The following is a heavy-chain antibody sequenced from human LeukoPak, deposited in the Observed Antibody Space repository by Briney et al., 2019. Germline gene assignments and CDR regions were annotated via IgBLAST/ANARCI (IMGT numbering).Heavy chain of an antibody. CDR3: ARVSGPEAPNYDSSWTDVEDWYFDL. Sequence: SQTLSLTCAISGDSVSSNSAAWNWIRQSPSRGLEWLGRTYYRSKWYNDYAVSVKSRITINPDTSKNQFSLQLNSVTPEDTAVYYCARVSGPEAPNYDSSWTDVEDWYFDLWGRGTLVTVSS. J-gene: IGHJ2*01. V-gene: IGHV6-1*01. D-gene: IGHD6-13*01. CDR1: GDSVSSNSAA. CDR2: TYYRSKWYN.